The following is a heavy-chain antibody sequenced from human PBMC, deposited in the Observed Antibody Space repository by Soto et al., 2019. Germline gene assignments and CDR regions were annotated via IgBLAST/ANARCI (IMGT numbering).Heavy chain of an antibody. CDR1: GFTFTSSA. Sequence: GASVKVSCKASGFTFTSSAVQWVRQARGQRLEWIGWIVVGSGNTNYAQKFQERVTITRDMSTSTAYMELSSLRSEDTAVYYCAADWSRDIPTVFWGQGTLVTVSS. J-gene: IGHJ4*02. CDR3: AADWSRDIPTVF. V-gene: IGHV1-58*01. CDR2: IVVGSGNT. D-gene: IGHD2-15*01.